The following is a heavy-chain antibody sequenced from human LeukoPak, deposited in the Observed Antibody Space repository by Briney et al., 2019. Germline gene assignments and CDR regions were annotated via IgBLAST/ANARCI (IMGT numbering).Heavy chain of an antibody. CDR3: ARSALEIRFLEWLPPGDFDY. CDR1: GFTFSSYS. J-gene: IGHJ4*02. V-gene: IGHV3-21*01. D-gene: IGHD3-3*01. Sequence: PGGSLRLSCAASGFTFSSYSMNWVRQAPGKGLEWVSSISSSSSYIYYADSVKGRFTISRDNAKNSLYLQMNSLRAEDTAVYYCARSALEIRFLEWLPPGDFDYWGQGTLVTVSS. CDR2: ISSSSSYI.